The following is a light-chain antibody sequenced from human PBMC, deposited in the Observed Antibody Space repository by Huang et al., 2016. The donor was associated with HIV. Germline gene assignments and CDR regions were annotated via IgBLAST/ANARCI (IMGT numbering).Light chain of an antibody. CDR3: QQYDNLPLT. J-gene: IGKJ5*01. Sequence: ERVMTQSPATLSVAPGKRVTLSCRASHSVSSNLAWYQQKPGQAPRLLIHGASTRATGIPARFSGSGSGTEFTLAISSLQAEDSGVYFCQQYDNLPLTFGQGTRLEMK. V-gene: IGKV3-15*01. CDR1: HSVSSN. CDR2: GAS.